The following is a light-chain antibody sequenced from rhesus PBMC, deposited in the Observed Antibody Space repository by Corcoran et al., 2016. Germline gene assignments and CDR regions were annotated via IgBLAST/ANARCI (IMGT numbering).Light chain of an antibody. J-gene: IGKJ1*01. CDR2: AAS. CDR1: QGISTY. V-gene: IGKV1-43*02. CDR3: LQYNSDPWT. Sequence: DIQMTQSPSSLSASVGDRVTITCRASQGISTYLNWYQQKPGKAPKRLINAASSLESGAPSRFSGSGSGTDFTLTISSLQPEDFATYYCLQYNSDPWTFGQGTKVEIK.